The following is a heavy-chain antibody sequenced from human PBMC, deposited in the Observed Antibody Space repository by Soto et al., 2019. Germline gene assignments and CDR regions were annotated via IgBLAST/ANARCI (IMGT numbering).Heavy chain of an antibody. CDR1: GGTFSSYA. J-gene: IGHJ6*02. CDR2: IIPIFGTA. D-gene: IGHD3-16*01. CDR3: AREAFGYYGMDV. Sequence: SVEVSCKASGGTFSSYAISWVRQAPGQGLEWMGGIIPIFGTANYAQKFQGRVTITADESTSTAYMELSSLRSEDTAVYYCAREAFGYYGMDVWGQGTTVTVSS. V-gene: IGHV1-69*13.